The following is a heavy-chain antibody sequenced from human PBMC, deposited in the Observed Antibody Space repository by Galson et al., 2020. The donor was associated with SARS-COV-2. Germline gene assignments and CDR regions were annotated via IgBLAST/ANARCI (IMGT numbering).Heavy chain of an antibody. D-gene: IGHD2-8*01. CDR3: ARLPRDWYCMDCDY. CDR2: IFPGDSDI. CDR1: GYRFSSAW. Sequence: GESLKISCKGSGYRFSSAWIGWVRQMPGKGLEWMGIIFPGDSDIRYSPAFQGQVTISADKSINTAYLEWSSLQVSDTAMYYCARLPRDWYCMDCDYWGQGTLVTVSS. J-gene: IGHJ4*02. V-gene: IGHV5-51*01.